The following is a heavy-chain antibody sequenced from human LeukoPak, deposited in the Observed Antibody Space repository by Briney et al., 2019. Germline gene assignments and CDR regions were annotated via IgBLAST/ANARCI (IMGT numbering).Heavy chain of an antibody. CDR3: AREYSSSWYGDLSYGY. J-gene: IGHJ4*02. Sequence: PSQTLSLTCTVSGGPISSGSYYWSWIRQPAGKGLEWIGRIYTSGSTNYNPSLKSRVTISVDTSKNQFSLKLSSVTAADTAVYYCAREYSSSWYGDLSYGYWGQGTLVTVSS. CDR1: GGPISSGSYY. V-gene: IGHV4-61*02. CDR2: IYTSGST. D-gene: IGHD6-13*01.